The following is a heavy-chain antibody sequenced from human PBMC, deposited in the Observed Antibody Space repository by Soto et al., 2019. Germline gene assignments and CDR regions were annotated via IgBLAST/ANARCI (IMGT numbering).Heavy chain of an antibody. J-gene: IGHJ5*02. CDR2: ISGSGAYT. CDR1: GFSFSSYS. CDR3: AKHLADYDSGSFRWLDP. Sequence: GSLRLSCAASGFSFSSYSMSWVRQAPGKGLEWVSSISGSGAYTYYPDSVKGRFSISRDNSKNTLYLQLNSLRAEDTAIYYCAKHLADYDSGSFRWLDPWGQGTLVTVSS. D-gene: IGHD3-10*01. V-gene: IGHV3-23*01.